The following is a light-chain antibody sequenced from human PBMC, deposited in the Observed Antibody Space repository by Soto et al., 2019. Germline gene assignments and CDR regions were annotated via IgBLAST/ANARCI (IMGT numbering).Light chain of an antibody. J-gene: IGKJ3*01. CDR3: QQYGRSPLT. CDR1: QSVSSNN. V-gene: IGKV3-20*01. CDR2: GAS. Sequence: EIVLTQSPGTLSLSPGERATLSCRASQSVSSNNLAWYQQRPGQAPRVVIYGASTRATGIPERFSGSGSGTDFTLTIGRLEPEDFAVYYCQQYGRSPLTFGPGTKVDIK.